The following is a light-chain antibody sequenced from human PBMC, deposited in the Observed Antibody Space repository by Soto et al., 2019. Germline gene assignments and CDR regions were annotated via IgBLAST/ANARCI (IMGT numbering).Light chain of an antibody. CDR1: SNDVGGYNY. Sequence: QSVLTQPPSASGSPGQSVTISCTGTSNDVGGYNYVSWYQQHPGKAPKVLIYAVSKRPSGVPDRFSGSKSGNTASLTVSGLQADDKADYYCSSYAGSNNLVFGTGTKVTVL. CDR2: AVS. V-gene: IGLV2-8*01. J-gene: IGLJ1*01. CDR3: SSYAGSNNLV.